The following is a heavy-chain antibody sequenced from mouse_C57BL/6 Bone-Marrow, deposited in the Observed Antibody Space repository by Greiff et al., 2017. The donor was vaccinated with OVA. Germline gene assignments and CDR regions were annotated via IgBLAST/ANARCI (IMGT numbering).Heavy chain of an antibody. J-gene: IGHJ3*01. V-gene: IGHV3-6*01. CDR2: ISYDGSN. Sequence: EVKLVESGPGLVKPSQSLSLTCSVTGYSITSGYYWNWIRQFPGNKLEWMGYISYDGSNNYNPSLKNRISITRDTSKNQFFLKLNSVTTEDTATYYCARWGNYCFAYWGQGTLVTVSA. CDR1: GYSITSGYY. CDR3: ARWGNYCFAY. D-gene: IGHD2-1*01.